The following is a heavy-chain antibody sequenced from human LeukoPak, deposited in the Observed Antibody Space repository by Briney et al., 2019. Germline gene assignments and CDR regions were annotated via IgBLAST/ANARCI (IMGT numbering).Heavy chain of an antibody. V-gene: IGHV3-23*01. CDR2: ISGPGGGT. D-gene: IGHD5-12*01. CDR3: AKAPPGYSSYALPAN. CDR1: GFTFSTYV. J-gene: IGHJ4*02. Sequence: GGSLRLSCAASGFTFSTYVMNWVRQAPGKGLEWVSAISGPGGGTYYADSVKGRFTISRDNSKNTLYLQMNSLRVEDTATYYCAKAPPGYSSYALPANWGQGTVVTVSS.